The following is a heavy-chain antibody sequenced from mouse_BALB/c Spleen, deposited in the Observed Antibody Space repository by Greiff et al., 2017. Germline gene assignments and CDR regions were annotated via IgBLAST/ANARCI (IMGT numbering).Heavy chain of an antibody. D-gene: IGHD2-2*01. J-gene: IGHJ3*01. CDR2: ISTYYGDA. V-gene: IGHV1S137*01. CDR1: GYTFTDYA. Sequence: VQLVESGAELVRPGVSVKISCKGSGYTFTDYAMHWVKQSHAKSLEWIGVISTYYGDASYNQKFKGKATMTVDKSSSTAYMELARLTSEDSAIYYCARGKYYGYDRAFAYWGQGTLVTVSA. CDR3: ARGKYYGYDRAFAY.